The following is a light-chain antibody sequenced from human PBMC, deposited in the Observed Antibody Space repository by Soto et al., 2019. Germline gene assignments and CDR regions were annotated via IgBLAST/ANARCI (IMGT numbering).Light chain of an antibody. CDR2: AAS. Sequence: DIQMTQSPSSLPASVGDRVTITCRASQSISSYLNWYQQKPGKVPKLLIYAASSLQGGVPSRFSGSGSGTDFTLTISSLQPEDFATYYCQQSFSAPWTFGQGTKVDI. CDR3: QQSFSAPWT. V-gene: IGKV1-39*01. CDR1: QSISSY. J-gene: IGKJ1*01.